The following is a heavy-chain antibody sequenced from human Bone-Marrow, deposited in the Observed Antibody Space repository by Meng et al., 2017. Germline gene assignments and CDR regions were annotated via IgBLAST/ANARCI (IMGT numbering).Heavy chain of an antibody. V-gene: IGHV4-34*01. D-gene: IGHD6-19*01. CDR2: INHSGST. CDR3: ARGRSSGWYRPEYFQH. Sequence: QGQIVQWGAGLCKPSEALSPTCAVYGGSFSGYYWSWFRQPPGKGLEWIGEINHSGSTNYNPSLKSRVTISVDTSKNQFSLKLSSVTAADTAVYYCARGRSSGWYRPEYFQHWGQGTLVTVSS. CDR1: GGSFSGYY. J-gene: IGHJ1*01.